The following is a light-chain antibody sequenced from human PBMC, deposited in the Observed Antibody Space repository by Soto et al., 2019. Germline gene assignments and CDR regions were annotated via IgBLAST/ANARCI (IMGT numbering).Light chain of an antibody. CDR1: QNVNSW. J-gene: IGKJ2*01. CDR2: KAS. V-gene: IGKV1-5*03. Sequence: DVPMTQSPSTLSASIGDTVTMTCRASQNVNSWLAWYQQKPGKAPKLLIYKASILETGVPSRVSGGGSGTDFTRTISGLQPEDVATYYCQQYDSYPKTFGQGT. CDR3: QQYDSYPKT.